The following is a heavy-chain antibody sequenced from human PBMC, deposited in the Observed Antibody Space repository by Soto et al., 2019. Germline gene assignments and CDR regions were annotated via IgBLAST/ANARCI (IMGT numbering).Heavy chain of an antibody. Sequence: PSETLSLTCTVSGGSISGGDYYWSWIRQPPGKGLEWIGYIYYSGSTYYNPSLKSRVTISVDTSKNQFSLKLSSVTAADTAVYYCARGPYRGYSGYDSNYWGQGTLVTVSS. CDR3: ARGPYRGYSGYDSNY. D-gene: IGHD5-12*01. CDR1: GGSISGGDYY. CDR2: IYYSGST. V-gene: IGHV4-30-4*01. J-gene: IGHJ4*02.